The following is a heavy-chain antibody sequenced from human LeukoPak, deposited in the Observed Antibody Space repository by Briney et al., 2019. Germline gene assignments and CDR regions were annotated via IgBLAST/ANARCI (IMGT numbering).Heavy chain of an antibody. J-gene: IGHJ4*02. CDR2: INHSGST. CDR1: GGSFSGYY. D-gene: IGHD3-10*01. V-gene: IGHV4-34*01. Sequence: SETLSLTCAVYGGSFSGYYWSWIRQPPGKGLEWIGEINHSGSTNYNPSLKSRVTISVDTSKNQFSLKLSSVTAADTAVYYCARRFGESLDYWGQGTLVTVSS. CDR3: ARRFGESLDY.